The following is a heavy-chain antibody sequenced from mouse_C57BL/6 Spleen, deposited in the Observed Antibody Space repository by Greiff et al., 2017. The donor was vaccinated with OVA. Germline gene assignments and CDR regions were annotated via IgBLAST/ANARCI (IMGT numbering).Heavy chain of an antibody. D-gene: IGHD3-3*01. Sequence: QVQLQQSGAELVKPGASVKISCKASGYAFSSYWMNWVTQRPGKGLEWIGQIYPGDGDPTYNGKFKGKATLTADKSSSTAYMQLSSLTAEDSAVYFCERGTPAMDYWGQGTSVTVSS. J-gene: IGHJ4*01. CDR3: ERGTPAMDY. V-gene: IGHV1-80*01. CDR1: GYAFSSYW. CDR2: IYPGDGDP.